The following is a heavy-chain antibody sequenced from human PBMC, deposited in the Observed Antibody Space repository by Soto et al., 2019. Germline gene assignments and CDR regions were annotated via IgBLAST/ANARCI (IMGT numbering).Heavy chain of an antibody. V-gene: IGHV3-21*05. CDR3: AVNWNDN. D-gene: IGHD1-1*01. CDR2: IGSGGSDM. Sequence: GGSLRRSCAAFAFKISSSSMNWVRQAPGRGLEWVAYIGSGGSDMYYADSVKGRFTISRDNPKNSLYLQMNSLTVEDTAVYYCAVNWNDNWGRGTLVTVSS. CDR1: AFKISSSS. J-gene: IGHJ4*02.